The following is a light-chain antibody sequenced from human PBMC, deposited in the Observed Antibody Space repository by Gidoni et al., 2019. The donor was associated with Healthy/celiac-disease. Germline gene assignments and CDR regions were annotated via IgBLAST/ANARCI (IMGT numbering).Light chain of an antibody. J-gene: IGKJ5*01. CDR1: QSVSSY. CDR2: DAS. Sequence: TVFTQSPATLSLSPGERATLSCRASQSVSSYLAWYQQTPGQATRLLIYDASNRATGIPARLSGSGSGTDFTITISSLEPEDFAVYYCQQRSNWTRITFGQGTRLEIK. CDR3: QQRSNWTRIT. V-gene: IGKV3-11*01.